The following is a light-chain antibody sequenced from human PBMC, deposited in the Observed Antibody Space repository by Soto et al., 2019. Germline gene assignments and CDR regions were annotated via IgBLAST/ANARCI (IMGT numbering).Light chain of an antibody. Sequence: QAVVTQPPSMSGAPGQRVTISCTGGSSNIGAGYDVHWYQQLPGTAPKLLIYGNSNRPSGVPDRFSGSKSGTSASLAITGLQAEDESDYYCQSYDSSLSAVVFGGGTKLTVL. V-gene: IGLV1-40*01. CDR3: QSYDSSLSAVV. CDR1: SSNIGAGYD. J-gene: IGLJ2*01. CDR2: GNS.